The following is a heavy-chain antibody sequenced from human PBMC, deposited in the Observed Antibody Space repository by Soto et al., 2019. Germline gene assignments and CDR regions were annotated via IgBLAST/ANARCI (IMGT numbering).Heavy chain of an antibody. D-gene: IGHD2-2*03. J-gene: IGHJ4*02. Sequence: SETLSLTCAVYGGSFSGYYWSWIRQPPGKGLEWIGEINHSGSTNYNPSLKSRVTISVDTSKNQFSLKLSSVTAADTAVYYCARAIRGGYCSSTSCRHRGYFDYWGKGTLVTVSS. CDR1: GGSFSGYY. CDR2: INHSGST. CDR3: ARAIRGGYCSSTSCRHRGYFDY. V-gene: IGHV4-34*01.